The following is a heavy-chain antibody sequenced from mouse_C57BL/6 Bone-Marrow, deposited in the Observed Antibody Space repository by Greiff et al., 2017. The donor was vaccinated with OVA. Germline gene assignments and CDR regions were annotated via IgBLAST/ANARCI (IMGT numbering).Heavy chain of an antibody. J-gene: IGHJ1*03. Sequence: VQLQQSGAELARPGASVKLSCKASGYTFTSYGISWVKQRTGQGLEWIGEIYPRSGNTYYNEKFKGKATLTADKSSSTAYMELRSLTSEDSAVYFCARDYGSSYGYFDVWGTGTTVTVSS. D-gene: IGHD1-1*01. CDR1: GYTFTSYG. V-gene: IGHV1-81*01. CDR2: IYPRSGNT. CDR3: ARDYGSSYGYFDV.